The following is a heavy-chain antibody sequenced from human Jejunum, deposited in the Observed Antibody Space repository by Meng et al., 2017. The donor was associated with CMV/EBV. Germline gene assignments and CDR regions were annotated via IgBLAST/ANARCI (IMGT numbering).Heavy chain of an antibody. CDR2: IYAGGGT. J-gene: IGHJ4*02. V-gene: IGHV3-66*02. Sequence: GFTVMRNYMSWVRQAPGKGLEWVSVIYAGGGTYYVDSVKGRFTISRDNSKNTLFLQMNSLRAEDTAIYYCARRYYYDSSGYYLDYWGQGTLVTVSS. D-gene: IGHD3-22*01. CDR3: ARRYYYDSSGYYLDY. CDR1: GFTVMRNY.